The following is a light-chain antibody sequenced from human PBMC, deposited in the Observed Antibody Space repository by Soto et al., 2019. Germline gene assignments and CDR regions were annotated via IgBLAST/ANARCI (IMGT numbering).Light chain of an antibody. CDR3: ATWDGSLPGEV. CDR1: SSNIGNSY. J-gene: IGLJ2*01. CDR2: DNN. Sequence: QSVLTQSPSVSAAPGQQVTISCSGSSSNIGNSYVSWYQQLPGTAPKLLIYDNNKRPSGIPDRFSGAKSGTSGTLDITGLQTGDEADYYCATWDGSLPGEVFGGGTKVTVL. V-gene: IGLV1-51*01.